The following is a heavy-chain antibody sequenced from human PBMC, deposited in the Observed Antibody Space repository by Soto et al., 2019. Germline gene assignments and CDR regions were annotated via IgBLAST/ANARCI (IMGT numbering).Heavy chain of an antibody. V-gene: IGHV1-58*02. J-gene: IGHJ4*02. CDR1: GFTFTSSA. D-gene: IGHD4-17*01. CDR3: ARVVYGDRIFDY. CDR2: IIVDSGNT. Sequence: KVSCKASGFTFTSSAMQWVRQAPGQGLEWIGWIIVDSGNTNYAQKFQDRVTITTDTSTSTAYMELRSLRSDDTAVYYCARVVYGDRIFDYWGQGTLVTVSS.